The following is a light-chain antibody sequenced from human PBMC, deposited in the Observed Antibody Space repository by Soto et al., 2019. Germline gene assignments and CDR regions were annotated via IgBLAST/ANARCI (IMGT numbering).Light chain of an antibody. J-gene: IGKJ5*01. CDR1: QSLVHSDGNPY. Sequence: DVVMTQSPLSLPVTLGQPASVSCRSSQSLVHSDGNPYLYWFQKRPGQSPSRXXYKVSNRDSRFPDRFSGSGPGTDLTLKISMVAPAYVGVYYCMQGTHWPPITFGQGTRLQIK. CDR2: KVS. V-gene: IGKV2-30*02. CDR3: MQGTHWPPIT.